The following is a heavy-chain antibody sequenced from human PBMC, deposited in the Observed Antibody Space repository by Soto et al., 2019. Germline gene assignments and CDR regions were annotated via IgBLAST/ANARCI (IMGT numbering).Heavy chain of an antibody. CDR1: GFTFRDYY. CDR2: ISNGDNTI. Sequence: TGGSLRLSCVASGFTFRDYYVSWIRQARWKGLECVSYISNGDNTIYYADSVKGRFTISRDNAKNSLYLQMNSLRADDTAVYYCARGDYGSGNHNPFDYWGQGTQVTVSS. J-gene: IGHJ4*02. CDR3: ARGDYGSGNHNPFDY. D-gene: IGHD3-10*01. V-gene: IGHV3-11*01.